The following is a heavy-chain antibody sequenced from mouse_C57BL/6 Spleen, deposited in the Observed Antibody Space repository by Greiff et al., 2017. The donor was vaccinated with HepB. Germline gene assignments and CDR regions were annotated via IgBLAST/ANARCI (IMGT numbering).Heavy chain of an antibody. V-gene: IGHV1-53*01. D-gene: IGHD1-1*01. CDR2: INPSNGGT. Sequence: QVQLQQPGTELVKPGASVKLSCKASGYTFTSYWMHWVKQRPGQGLEWIGNINPSNGGTNYNEKFKSKATLTVDKSSSTAYMQLSSLTSEDSAVYYCARSPDYGSSARYAMDDWGQGTSVTVSS. CDR1: GYTFTSYW. J-gene: IGHJ4*01. CDR3: ARSPDYGSSARYAMDD.